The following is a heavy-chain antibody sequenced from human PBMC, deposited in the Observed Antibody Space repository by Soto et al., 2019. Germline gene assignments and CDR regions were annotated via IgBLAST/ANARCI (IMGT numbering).Heavy chain of an antibody. D-gene: IGHD2-15*01. V-gene: IGHV3-21*01. CDR1: GFTFGSYS. CDR3: ARDLQSSTLGYYGMDV. CDR2: ISSSSSYT. Sequence: EVRLVESGGGLVKPGGSLRLSCAASGFTFGSYSMNWVRQAPGKGLEWVSSISSSSSYTYYADSVKGRFTISRDNAKNSLYLQMNSLRVEDTAVYYCARDLQSSTLGYYGMDVWGQGTTVTVSS. J-gene: IGHJ6*02.